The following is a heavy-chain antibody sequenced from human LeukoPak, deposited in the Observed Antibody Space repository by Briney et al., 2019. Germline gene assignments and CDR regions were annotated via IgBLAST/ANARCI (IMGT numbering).Heavy chain of an antibody. J-gene: IGHJ4*02. V-gene: IGHV3-23*01. CDR1: GFTFSSYA. Sequence: GGSLRLSCAVSGFTFSSYAMSRVRQAPGKGLEWVSGISGSGGSTKYADSVKGRFTISRDNSKNRLCLQMNSLRAEDTAVYYCATAPPDYWGQGTLVTVSS. CDR2: ISGSGGST. CDR3: ATAPPDY.